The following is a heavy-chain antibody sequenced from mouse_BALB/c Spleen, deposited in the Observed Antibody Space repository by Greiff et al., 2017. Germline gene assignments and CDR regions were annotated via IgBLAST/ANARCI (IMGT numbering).Heavy chain of an antibody. J-gene: IGHJ2*01. CDR1: GFTFSSFG. V-gene: IGHV5-17*02. CDR2: ISSGSSTI. Sequence: EVKLVESGGGLVQPGGSRKLSCAASGFTFSSFGMHWVRQAPEKGLEWVAYISSGSSTIYYADTVKGRFTISRDNPKNTLFLQMTSLRSEDTAMYYCARSAGPTTVVPFDYWGQGTTLTVSS. D-gene: IGHD1-1*01. CDR3: ARSAGPTTVVPFDY.